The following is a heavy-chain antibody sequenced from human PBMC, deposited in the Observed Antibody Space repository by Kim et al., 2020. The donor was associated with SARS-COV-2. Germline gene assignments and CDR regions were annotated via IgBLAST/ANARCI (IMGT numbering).Heavy chain of an antibody. CDR2: ICYSGST. J-gene: IGHJ6*02. Sequence: SETLSLTCAVSGGSISSTTSCWGWVRQPPGQGLEWVGSICYSGSTFYKPSLKSRLTISIDRSKNQFSLNLNSVTAADTAVYYCGRDLLSPQQLSGLLRGYGMDVWGQGTTVTVSS. CDR1: GGSISSTTSC. D-gene: IGHD6-13*01. CDR3: GRDLLSPQQLSGLLRGYGMDV. V-gene: IGHV4-39*07.